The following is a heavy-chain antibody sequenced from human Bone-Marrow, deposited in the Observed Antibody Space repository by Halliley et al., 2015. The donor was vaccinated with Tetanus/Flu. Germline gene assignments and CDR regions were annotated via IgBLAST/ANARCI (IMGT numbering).Heavy chain of an antibody. Sequence: YAAPVKGRFTVSRDDSKNMLYLQMNSLKPEDTGVYYCTTDLSPPEGIEMVYDIDFYNGMDIWGQGTAVTVSS. V-gene: IGHV3-15*01. J-gene: IGHJ6*02. CDR3: TTDLSPPEGIEMVYDIDFYNGMDI. D-gene: IGHD2-8*01.